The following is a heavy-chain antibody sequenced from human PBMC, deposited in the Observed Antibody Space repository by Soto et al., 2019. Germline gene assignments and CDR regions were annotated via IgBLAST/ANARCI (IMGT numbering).Heavy chain of an antibody. V-gene: IGHV3-30-3*01. CDR1: GFTFSSYA. CDR2: ISYDGSNK. Sequence: GGSLRLSSAASGFTFSSYAMHWVRQAPGKGLEWVAVISYDGSNKYYADSVKGRFTISRDNSKNTLYLQMNSLRAEDTAVYYCASCISTSCYLRWVSYGMDVWGQGTTVTVSS. J-gene: IGHJ6*02. CDR3: ASCISTSCYLRWVSYGMDV. D-gene: IGHD2-2*01.